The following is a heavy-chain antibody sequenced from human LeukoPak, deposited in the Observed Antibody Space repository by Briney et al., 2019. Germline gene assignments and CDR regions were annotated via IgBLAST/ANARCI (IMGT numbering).Heavy chain of an antibody. V-gene: IGHV4-61*02. CDR2: IYISGST. J-gene: IGHJ3*02. D-gene: IGHD6-19*01. CDR3: TRGWSSGGAFDI. Sequence: SQTLSLTCTVSGGSINSRSYSWTWIRQPAGKGLEWIGRIYISGSTDYNLSLKSRITISMDTSKNQFSLEMSSVTAADTAVYYCTRGWSSGGAFDIWGQGTMVTVSS. CDR1: GGSINSRSYS.